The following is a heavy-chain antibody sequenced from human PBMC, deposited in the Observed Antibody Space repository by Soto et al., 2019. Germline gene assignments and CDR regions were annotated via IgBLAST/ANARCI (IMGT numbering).Heavy chain of an antibody. J-gene: IGHJ3*02. CDR2: IYYSGST. CDR3: ARGTVGWLRRSSAFDI. Sequence: PSETLSLTCTVSGGSISSSSYYWGWIRQPPGKGLEWIGSIYYSGSTYYNPSLKSRVTISVDTSKNQFSLKLSSVTAADTAVYYCARGTVGWLRRSSAFDIWGQGTMVTVSS. D-gene: IGHD5-12*01. CDR1: GGSISSSSYY. V-gene: IGHV4-39*01.